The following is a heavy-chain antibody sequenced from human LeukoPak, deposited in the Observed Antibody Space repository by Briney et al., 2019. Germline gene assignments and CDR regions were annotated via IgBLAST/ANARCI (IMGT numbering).Heavy chain of an antibody. V-gene: IGHV4-59*01. CDR2: IYYSGST. CDR3: ASSGYSSGWYKVGY. CDR1: GGSISSYY. D-gene: IGHD6-19*01. Sequence: SSETLSLTCTVSGGSISSYYWSWIRQPPGKGLEWIGYIYYSGSTNYNPSLKSRVTISVDTSKNQFSLKLSSVTAADTAVYYCASSGYSSGWYKVGYWGQGTLVTVSS. J-gene: IGHJ4*02.